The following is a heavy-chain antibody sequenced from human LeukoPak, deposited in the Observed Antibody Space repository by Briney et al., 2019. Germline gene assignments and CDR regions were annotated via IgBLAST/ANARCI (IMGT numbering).Heavy chain of an antibody. V-gene: IGHV3-15*01. Sequence: QPGGSLRLSCAASGFTFSNAWMSWVRQAPGKGLEWVGRIKSKTDGCTTDYAAPVKGRFTISRDDSKNTLYLQMNSLKTEDTAVYYCTTEWVVVVAWGQGTLVTVSS. CDR3: TTEWVVVVA. CDR1: GFTFSNAW. D-gene: IGHD2-15*01. J-gene: IGHJ5*02. CDR2: IKSKTDGCTT.